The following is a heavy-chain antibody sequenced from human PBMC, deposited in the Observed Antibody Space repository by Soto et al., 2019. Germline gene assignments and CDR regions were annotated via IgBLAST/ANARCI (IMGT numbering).Heavy chain of an antibody. Sequence: GSSVKVSFKASVCTYISYAIHWLGPAAARGRAWMGGISHIFGTANYAQKIKGRVKITAYESTSTAYTGLSSLRSEDTAVYYFASMGYCSSTSWYGPEENYSAMDFWGQGTPVTVSS. D-gene: IGHD2-2*01. CDR3: ASMGYCSSTSWYGPEENYSAMDF. CDR2: ISHIFGTA. J-gene: IGHJ6*02. V-gene: IGHV1-69*13. CDR1: VCTYISYA.